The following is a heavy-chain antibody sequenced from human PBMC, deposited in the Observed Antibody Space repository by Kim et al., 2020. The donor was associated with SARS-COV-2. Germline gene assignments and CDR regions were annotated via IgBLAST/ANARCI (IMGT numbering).Heavy chain of an antibody. D-gene: IGHD3-3*01. CDR3: TRDRWFPAAYYDFWSGYPSNYYYGMDV. CDR1: GFTFGDYA. CDR2: IRSKAYGGTT. V-gene: IGHV3-49*04. Sequence: GGSLRLSCTASGFTFGDYAMSWVRQAPGKGLEWVGFIRSKAYGGTTEYAASVKGRFTISRDDSKSIAYLQMNSLKTEDTAVYYCTRDRWFPAAYYDFWSGYPSNYYYGMDVWGQGTTVTVSS. J-gene: IGHJ6*02.